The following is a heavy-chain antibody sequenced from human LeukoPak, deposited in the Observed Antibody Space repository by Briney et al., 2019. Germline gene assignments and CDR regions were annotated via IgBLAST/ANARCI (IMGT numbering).Heavy chain of an antibody. D-gene: IGHD3-22*01. Sequence: KPSETLSLTCAVYGGSFSGYYWSWIRQPPGKGLEWIGYIYYSGSTYYNPSLKSRVTISVDTSKNQFSLKLSSVTAADTAVYYCARGRDSSGLDYWGQGTLVTVSS. V-gene: IGHV4-34*09. CDR3: ARGRDSSGLDY. CDR2: IYYSGST. J-gene: IGHJ4*02. CDR1: GGSFSGYY.